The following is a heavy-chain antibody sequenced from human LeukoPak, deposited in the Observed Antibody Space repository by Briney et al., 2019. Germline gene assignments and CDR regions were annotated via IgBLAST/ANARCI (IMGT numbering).Heavy chain of an antibody. Sequence: QTLSLTCAISGDSVSSNSVTWNWIRQSPSRGLEWLGRTYYRSTWYNDYAVSVRGRITVNPDTSKNQFSLHLNSVTPEDTAVYYCARRLTQYDCFDPWGQGILVAVSS. J-gene: IGHJ5*02. CDR3: ARRLTQYDCFDP. D-gene: IGHD2-2*01. V-gene: IGHV6-1*01. CDR2: TYYRSTWYN. CDR1: GDSVSSNSVT.